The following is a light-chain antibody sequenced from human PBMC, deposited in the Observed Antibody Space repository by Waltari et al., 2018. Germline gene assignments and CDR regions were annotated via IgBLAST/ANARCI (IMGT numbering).Light chain of an antibody. J-gene: IGLJ2*01. CDR2: EVS. CDR1: RSDIGGYIY. Sequence: QSALTQPPSASGPPGQSVTISCTATRSDIGGYIYVSWYPQHPDKAPKLMIYEVSKRPSGFPDRFSGSKSGNTASLTVSGLQAEDEADYYCSSGAGSVVFGGGTKLTVL. CDR3: SSGAGSVV. V-gene: IGLV2-8*01.